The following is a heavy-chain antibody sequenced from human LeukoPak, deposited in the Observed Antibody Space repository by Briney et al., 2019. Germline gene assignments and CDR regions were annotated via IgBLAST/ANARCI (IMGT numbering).Heavy chain of an antibody. D-gene: IGHD3-3*01. J-gene: IGHJ4*02. CDR2: ISGSGGST. CDR1: GFTFSSYA. V-gene: IGHV3-23*01. CDR3: AKDLDDFWSGYHHY. Sequence: GGSLRLSCAASGFTFSSYAMSWVRQAPGKGLEWVSAISGSGGSTYYADSVKGRFTISRDDSKNTLYLQMNSLRAEDTAVYYCAKDLDDFWSGYHHYWGQGTLVTVSS.